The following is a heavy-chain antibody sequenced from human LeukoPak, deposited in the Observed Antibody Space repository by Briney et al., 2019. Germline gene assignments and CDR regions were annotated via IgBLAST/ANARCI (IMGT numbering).Heavy chain of an antibody. CDR1: GGSISNYY. J-gene: IGHJ6*03. V-gene: IGHV4-4*07. CDR3: ARDGFYYHYYMDV. Sequence: PSETLSLTCSVSGGSISNYYWNWIRQPAGKGLEWIGRLHASGSTRYNPSFGTRVTMSADTSKNQLSLKLTSVTAADTAVYYCARDGFYYHYYMDVWGEGTTVTVSS. D-gene: IGHD1-14*01. CDR2: LHASGST.